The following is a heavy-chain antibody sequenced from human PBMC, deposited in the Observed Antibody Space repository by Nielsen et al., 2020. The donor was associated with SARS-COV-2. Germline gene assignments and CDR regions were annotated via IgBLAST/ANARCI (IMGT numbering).Heavy chain of an antibody. Sequence: GESLKISCAASGFTFDDYTMHWVRQAPGKGLEWVSLISWDGGSTYYADSVKGRFTISRDNSKNSLYLQMNSLRTEDTALYYCVKSHMHYDSSGLFDYWGQGTLVTVSS. CDR2: ISWDGGST. CDR1: GFTFDDYT. CDR3: VKSHMHYDSSGLFDY. V-gene: IGHV3-43*01. D-gene: IGHD3-22*01. J-gene: IGHJ4*02.